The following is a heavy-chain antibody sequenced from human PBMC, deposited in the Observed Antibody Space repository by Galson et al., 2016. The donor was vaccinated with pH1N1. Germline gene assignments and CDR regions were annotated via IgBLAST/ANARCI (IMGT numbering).Heavy chain of an antibody. CDR3: GRVAHGDYVGWFDP. J-gene: IGHJ5*02. D-gene: IGHD4-17*01. Sequence: SVKVSCKASGHTLIGYYINWVRQAPGQGLEWMGWIKPNSGGTNYAQKFQGRVTMTSDTSISTAYMELSRLRSDDTAVYYCGRVAHGDYVGWFDPWGQGTLVTVSS. CDR1: GHTLIGYY. CDR2: IKPNSGGT. V-gene: IGHV1-2*02.